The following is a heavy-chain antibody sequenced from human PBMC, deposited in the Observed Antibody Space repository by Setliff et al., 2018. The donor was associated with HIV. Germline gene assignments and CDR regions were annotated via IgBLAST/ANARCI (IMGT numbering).Heavy chain of an antibody. D-gene: IGHD3-9*01. CDR3: ARQTWEYYDTLTGYYRSPKNFDS. CDR2: ISYTGST. Sequence: PSETLSLTCTVPGGSINRSNYYWGWIRQPPGKGPEWIGTISYTGSTYYDPSLKSRVTISLDTSKNQFFLKLSSVTAPDTAIYYCARQTWEYYDTLTGYYRSPKNFDSWGQGTLVTVSS. V-gene: IGHV4-39*01. J-gene: IGHJ4*02. CDR1: GGSINRSNYY.